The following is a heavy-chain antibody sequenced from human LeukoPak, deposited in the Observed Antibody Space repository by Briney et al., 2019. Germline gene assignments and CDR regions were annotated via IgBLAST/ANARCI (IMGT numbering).Heavy chain of an antibody. CDR1: GFTFSSYS. J-gene: IGHJ4*02. CDR3: ARGPRRAGYNFDY. Sequence: GRSLRLSCAASGFTFSSYSMNWVRQAPGKGLEWVSSISSSSSYIYYADSVKGRFTISRDNAKNSLYLQMNSLRSEDTAVCYCARGPRRAGYNFDYWGQGTLVTVSS. CDR2: ISSSSSYI. D-gene: IGHD5-24*01. V-gene: IGHV3-21*01.